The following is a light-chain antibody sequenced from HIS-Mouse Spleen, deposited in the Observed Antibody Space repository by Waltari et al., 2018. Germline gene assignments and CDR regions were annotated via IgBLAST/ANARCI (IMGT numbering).Light chain of an antibody. CDR2: KDS. J-gene: IGLJ3*02. CDR3: QSADSSGTWV. V-gene: IGLV3-25*03. Sequence: SYELPQPPSVSVSPGQTARSTCSGDALPTKYPFWYQQKPGQAPVLVIYKDSERPSGIPERFSGSSSGTTVTLTISGVQAEDEADYYCQSADSSGTWVFGGGTKLTVL. CDR1: ALPTKY.